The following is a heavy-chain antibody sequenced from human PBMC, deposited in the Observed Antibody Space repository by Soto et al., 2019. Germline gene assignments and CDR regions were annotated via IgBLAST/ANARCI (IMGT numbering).Heavy chain of an antibody. CDR3: ARDRPYCDSTSCSALWGHMDV. V-gene: IGHV3-7*01. CDR1: GFTFSNYW. CDR2: MNQDGSEV. D-gene: IGHD2-2*01. Sequence: EVQLVESGGGLVQPGGSLRLSCAASGFTFSNYWMTWVRQAPGKGLEWVANMNQDGSEVYYVDSVKGRFTISRDNAKNSLSLQMNSLRAEDTAVYYCARDRPYCDSTSCSALWGHMDVWGKGTTVTVSS. J-gene: IGHJ6*03.